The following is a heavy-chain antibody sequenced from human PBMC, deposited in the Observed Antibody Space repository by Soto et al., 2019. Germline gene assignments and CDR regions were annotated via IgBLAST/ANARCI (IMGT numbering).Heavy chain of an antibody. CDR2: IYPGDSDT. CDR3: AASILYYGMDV. V-gene: IGHV5-51*01. J-gene: IGHJ6*02. CDR1: GYTFANYW. Sequence: PGESLKISCESSGYTFANYWIGWVRQMPGKGPEWMGIIYPGDSDTKYNPSFQGQVTISADKSITTTYLQWSSLKASDTAIYYCAASILYYGMDVWGQGTTVTVSS.